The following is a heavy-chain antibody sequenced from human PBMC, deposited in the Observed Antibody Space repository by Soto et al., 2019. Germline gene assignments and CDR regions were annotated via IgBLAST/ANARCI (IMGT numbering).Heavy chain of an antibody. D-gene: IGHD6-13*01. J-gene: IGHJ4*02. V-gene: IGHV4-34*01. CDR2: INHSGSN. Sequence: QVQLQQWGAGLLKPSETLSLTCAVYGGSFSGYYWSWIRQPPGKGLEWIGEINHSGSNNYNPSLKGRDTISVDPSKNQFSLKLRSVTAADTAVYYWARAVYIAAAGTNYFDYWGQGTLVTVSS. CDR3: ARAVYIAAAGTNYFDY. CDR1: GGSFSGYY.